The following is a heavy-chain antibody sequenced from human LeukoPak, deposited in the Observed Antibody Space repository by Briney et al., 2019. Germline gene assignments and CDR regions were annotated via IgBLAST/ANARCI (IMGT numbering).Heavy chain of an antibody. CDR3: ARESVSTIFGGENFDY. V-gene: IGHV3-7*01. D-gene: IGHD3-3*01. Sequence: GGSLRLSCAASGFIFSSYWMSWVRQAPGKGLEWVATIKQDGSEKHYVDSVKGRFTISRDNAKNSLYLQMDSLRAEDTAVYYCARESVSTIFGGENFDYWGQGTLVTVSS. CDR2: IKQDGSEK. CDR1: GFIFSSYW. J-gene: IGHJ4*02.